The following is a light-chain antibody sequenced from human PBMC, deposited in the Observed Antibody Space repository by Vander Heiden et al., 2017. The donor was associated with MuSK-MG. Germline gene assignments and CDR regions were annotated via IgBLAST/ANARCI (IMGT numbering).Light chain of an antibody. V-gene: IGLV3-21*02. CDR3: QVWDRSSDHVV. CDR1: NIGRKS. Sequence: YELTQPPSVPVAPGQTARITCGGDNIGRKSVHWYQQKAGQAPVLVVHDDNDRPSGIPERFSGSKSGTPATLTITRVEAGDEADYYCQVWDRSSDHVVFGGGTKLTVL. CDR2: DDN. J-gene: IGLJ2*01.